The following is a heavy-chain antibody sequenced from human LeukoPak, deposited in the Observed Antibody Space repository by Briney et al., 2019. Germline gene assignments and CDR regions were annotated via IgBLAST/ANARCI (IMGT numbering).Heavy chain of an antibody. CDR1: GGSISSSSYY. CDR3: AREVVRARDAFDI. V-gene: IGHV4-39*07. J-gene: IGHJ3*02. CDR2: IYYSGST. Sequence: PSETLSLTCTVSGGSISSSSYYWAWIRRPPGKGLEWIGSIYYSGSTYYNPSLKSRVTISVDTSKNQFSLKLSSVTAADTAVYYCAREVVRARDAFDIWGQGTMVTVSS. D-gene: IGHD3-10*01.